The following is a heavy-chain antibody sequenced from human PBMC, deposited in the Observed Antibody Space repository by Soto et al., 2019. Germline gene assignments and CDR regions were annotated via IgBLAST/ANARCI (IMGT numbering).Heavy chain of an antibody. CDR1: GFTFSSYA. CDR2: ISYDGSNK. V-gene: IGHV3-30*04. J-gene: IGHJ5*02. D-gene: IGHD6-19*01. Sequence: GGSLRLSCAASGFTFSSYAMHWVRQAPGKGLEWVAVISYDGSNKYYADSVKGRFTISRDNSKNTRYLQMNSLRAEDTAVYYCARAAGLGLTNWFDPWGQGTLVTVSS. CDR3: ARAAGLGLTNWFDP.